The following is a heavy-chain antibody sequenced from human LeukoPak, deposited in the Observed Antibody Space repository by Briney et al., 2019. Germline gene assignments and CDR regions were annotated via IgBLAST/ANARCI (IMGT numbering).Heavy chain of an antibody. CDR2: ISSGSTYK. CDR1: GFTLSSNS. J-gene: IGHJ6*02. Sequence: PGGPLRLSCVASGFTLSSNSMHWARQAPGKGLEWVSSISSGSTYKYYADSVKGRFTISRDNSKNTLYLQMNSLRAEDTAVYYCAKVGFEEGAMDVWGQGTTVTVSS. CDR3: AKVGFEEGAMDV. D-gene: IGHD2-2*03. V-gene: IGHV3-21*04.